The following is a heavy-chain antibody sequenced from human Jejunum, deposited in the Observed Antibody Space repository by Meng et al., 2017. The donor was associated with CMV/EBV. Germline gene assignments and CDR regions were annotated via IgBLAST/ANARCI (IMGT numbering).Heavy chain of an antibody. CDR1: GCIFSDQN. CDR2: IRNRAESYTI. CDR3: ARDLSRGISYETGS. D-gene: IGHD3-16*01. V-gene: IGHV3-72*01. J-gene: IGHJ5*02. Sequence: SGCIFSDQNSAWVRQAPGKGLEWVGRIRNRAESYTIDYAASVRGRFIISRDDSKNSLYLQMNNLETEDTAVYYCARDLSRGISYETGSWGQGTLVTVSS.